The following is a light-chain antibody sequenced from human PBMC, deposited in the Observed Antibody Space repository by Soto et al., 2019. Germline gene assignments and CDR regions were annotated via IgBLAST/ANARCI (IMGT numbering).Light chain of an antibody. Sequence: DIQMTQSPSSLSTSVGDRVTITCLASQDISNYLDWYHQKAGKAPKLLIYVASTLQSGVPFRFSGSRSGTDFTLNISSLQPKDVAIYYCQKYNSAPLTFGPGTKVGI. CDR3: QKYNSAPLT. V-gene: IGKV1-27*01. CDR2: VAS. CDR1: QDISNY. J-gene: IGKJ3*01.